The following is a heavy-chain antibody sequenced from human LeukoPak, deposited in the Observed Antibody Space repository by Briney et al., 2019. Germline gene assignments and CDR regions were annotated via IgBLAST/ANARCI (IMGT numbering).Heavy chain of an antibody. V-gene: IGHV1-2*02. CDR1: GYTITGYY. D-gene: IGHD3-3*01. CDR2: INANNDGS. J-gene: IGHJ3*02. CDR3: ARKRGVGIDTNAFDM. Sequence: ASVKVSCKASGYTITGYYMHWVRQAPGQGLEWMGWINANNDGSVYAQKFQGRVTMTRDTSINTAYMEMNRLRSDDTAVYYCARKRGVGIDTNAFDMWGQGTMVTVSS.